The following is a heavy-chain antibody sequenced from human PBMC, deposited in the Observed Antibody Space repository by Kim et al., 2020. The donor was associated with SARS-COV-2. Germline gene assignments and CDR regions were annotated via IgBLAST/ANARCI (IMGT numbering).Heavy chain of an antibody. CDR1: GGSISSYY. V-gene: IGHV4-59*01. CDR2: IYYSGST. CDR3: VRAEYSQWFDP. J-gene: IGHJ5*02. Sequence: SETLSLTCTVSGGSISSYYWSWIRQPPGKGLEWIGYIYYSGSTNYNPSLKSRVTISVDTSKNQFSLKLSSVTAADTAVYYCVRAEYSQWFDPWGQGTLVTVSS. D-gene: IGHD6-6*01.